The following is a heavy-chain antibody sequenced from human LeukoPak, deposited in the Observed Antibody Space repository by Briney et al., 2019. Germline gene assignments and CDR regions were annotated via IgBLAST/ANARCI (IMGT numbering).Heavy chain of an antibody. D-gene: IGHD5-18*01. J-gene: IGHJ4*02. CDR3: ARRATTQRGHSYGLDY. CDR2: ISFSSSTI. CDR1: GFTFSSYG. V-gene: IGHV3-48*01. Sequence: GGSLRLSCAASGFTFSSYGMHWVRQAPGKGLEWVSYISFSSSTIHYADSVKSRFTISRDNDKKSLYLQMNSLRVEDTAVYYCARRATTQRGHSYGLDYWGQGTLVTVSS.